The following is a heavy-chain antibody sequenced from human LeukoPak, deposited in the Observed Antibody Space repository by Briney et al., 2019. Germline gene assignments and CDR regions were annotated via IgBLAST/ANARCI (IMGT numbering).Heavy chain of an antibody. V-gene: IGHV1-8*01. CDR3: ARGFTMVRGVRLGY. J-gene: IGHJ4*02. CDR1: GYTFTSYV. D-gene: IGHD3-10*01. Sequence: GASVTVSCKASGYTFTSYVITWVRQATGQGLEWMGWMNPNSGNTGYAQKVQGRVTMTRNTSISTDYMELSRLRSEDTAVYYCARGFTMVRGVRLGYWGQGTLVTVSS. CDR2: MNPNSGNT.